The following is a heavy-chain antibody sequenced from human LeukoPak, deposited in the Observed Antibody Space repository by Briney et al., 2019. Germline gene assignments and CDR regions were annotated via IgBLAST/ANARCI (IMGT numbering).Heavy chain of an antibody. Sequence: PGGSLRLSCAASGFTFSSYWMTWVRQSPGKGLEWVANIKEDGSDSNYMDSVKGRFTISRDNAKKSLYLQMDSLRAEDTAVYYCARDSGHCSGGICYDRFDYWGQGTLVSVSS. CDR1: GFTFSSYW. CDR3: ARDSGHCSGGICYDRFDY. CDR2: IKEDGSDS. J-gene: IGHJ4*02. V-gene: IGHV3-7*05. D-gene: IGHD2-15*01.